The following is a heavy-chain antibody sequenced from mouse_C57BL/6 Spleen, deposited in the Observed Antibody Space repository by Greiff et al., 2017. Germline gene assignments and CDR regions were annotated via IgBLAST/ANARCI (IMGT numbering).Heavy chain of an antibody. J-gene: IGHJ2*01. Sequence: EVQLVESGEGLVKPGGSLKLSCAASGFTFSSYAMSWVRQTPEKRLEWVAYISSGGDYIYYADTVKGRFTISRDNARNTLYLQMSSLKSEDTAMYYCTREGYYGSRGDFDYWGQGTTLTVSS. CDR1: GFTFSSYA. CDR3: TREGYYGSRGDFDY. CDR2: ISSGGDYI. V-gene: IGHV5-9-1*02. D-gene: IGHD1-1*01.